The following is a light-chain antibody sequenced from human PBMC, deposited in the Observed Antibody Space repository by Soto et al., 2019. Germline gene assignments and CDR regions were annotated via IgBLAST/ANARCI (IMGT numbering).Light chain of an antibody. J-gene: IGLJ3*02. CDR2: AND. CDR1: SSNIGSNT. Sequence: QSVLTQPPSASGTPGQRVTISCSGSSSNIGSNTVNWYQQLPGTAPKLLIYANDHRPSGVPDRFSGSRSGTSASLAISGLQSEDEADYCCATWDDSLNGRVFGGGTQLNVL. V-gene: IGLV1-44*01. CDR3: ATWDDSLNGRV.